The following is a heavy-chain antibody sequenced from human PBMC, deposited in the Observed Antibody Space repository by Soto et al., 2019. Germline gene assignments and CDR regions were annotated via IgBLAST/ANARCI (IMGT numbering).Heavy chain of an antibody. J-gene: IGHJ5*02. CDR3: ARSVFP. CDR1: GGSISSGGYY. CDR2: VYYSKST. V-gene: IGHV4-31*03. Sequence: QVQLQESGPGLVKPSQTLSLTCTVSGGSISSGGYYWSWIRQHPGKGLEWIGYVYYSKSTYYNPSLTSRVTIALYTSKIQSSLKLTSVTAAATVVYYCARSVFPWGQGTLVTVSS.